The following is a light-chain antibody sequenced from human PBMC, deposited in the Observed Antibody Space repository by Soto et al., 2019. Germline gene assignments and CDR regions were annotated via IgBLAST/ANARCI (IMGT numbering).Light chain of an antibody. CDR1: SSDVGSYNL. V-gene: IGLV2-23*02. J-gene: IGLJ2*01. CDR2: EVT. Sequence: QSALTQPASVSGSPGQSITISCTGTSSDVGSYNLVSWYQHHPGETPQLMIHEVTKRLSGVSNRFSGSKSGNTASLTISGLQAEDEGDYYCCSYVGSSTLVFGGGTKVTVL. CDR3: CSYVGSSTLV.